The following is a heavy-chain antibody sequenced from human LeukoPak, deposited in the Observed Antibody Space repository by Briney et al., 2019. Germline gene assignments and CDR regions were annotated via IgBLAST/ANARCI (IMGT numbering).Heavy chain of an antibody. CDR1: GFTVSSTY. D-gene: IGHD3-16*01. J-gene: IGHJ4*02. CDR2: IYSDGTI. Sequence: PGGSLRLSCAASGFTVSSTYMSWVRQAPGKGLEWVSVIYSDGTISYADSVKGRFTISRDNSENALYLQMNSLRVEDTAVYYCAREVGGGASGQWGQGTLVTVSS. V-gene: IGHV3-66*01. CDR3: AREVGGGASGQ.